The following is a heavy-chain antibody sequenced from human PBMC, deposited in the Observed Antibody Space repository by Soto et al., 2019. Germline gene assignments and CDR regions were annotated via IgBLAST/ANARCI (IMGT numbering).Heavy chain of an antibody. J-gene: IGHJ6*02. CDR2: IYPGDSDT. CDR1: GYPFTNYW. CDR3: AASIFYYGMDV. V-gene: IGHV5-51*01. Sequence: GESLKISCKGSGYPFTNYWIGWVRQMPGKGPEWMGIIYPGDSDTKYNPSFQGQVTIPADQSITTTYLQWSSLKASDTAIYYCAASIFYYGMDVWGQGTTVTVSS.